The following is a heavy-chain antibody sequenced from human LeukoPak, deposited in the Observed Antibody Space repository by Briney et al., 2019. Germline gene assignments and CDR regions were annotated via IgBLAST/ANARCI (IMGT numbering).Heavy chain of an antibody. CDR1: GFTFSSYS. CDR2: ISGSSSYI. Sequence: GGSLRLSCAASGFTFSSYSMNWVRQAPGKGLEWVSSISGSSSYIYYADSVKGRFTISRDNAKNSLYLQMNSLRAEDTAVYYCARYGAARGFDYWGQGTLVTVSS. D-gene: IGHD4/OR15-4a*01. J-gene: IGHJ4*02. V-gene: IGHV3-21*01. CDR3: ARYGAARGFDY.